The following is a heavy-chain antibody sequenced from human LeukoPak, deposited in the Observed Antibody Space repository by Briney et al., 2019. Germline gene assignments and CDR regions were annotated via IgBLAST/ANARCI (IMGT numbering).Heavy chain of an antibody. CDR2: ISWNSGSI. CDR3: ARDSIVGARADY. D-gene: IGHD1-26*01. J-gene: IGHJ4*02. V-gene: IGHV3-9*01. CDR1: GFTFDDYA. Sequence: NPGGSLRLSCAASGFTFDDYAMHWVRQAPGKGLEWVSGISWNSGSIGYADSVKGRFTISRDNAKNSLYLQMNSLRAEDTVLYYCARDSIVGARADYWGQGTLVTVSS.